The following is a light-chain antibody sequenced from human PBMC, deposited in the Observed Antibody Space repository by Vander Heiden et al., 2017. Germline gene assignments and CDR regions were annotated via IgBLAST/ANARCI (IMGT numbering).Light chain of an antibody. J-gene: IGKJ1*01. V-gene: IGKV1-6*02. CDR3: QQDSIFPWT. Sequence: ATQLTQSPPSLPAPVGDRVTITCRSSQDIRNDLSWYQKKPEEATKVIISVVSSLQGGVPSRFSGSGFGKDFTLTISSLQHEDFATYYCQQDSIFPWTLGQGTKVEIK. CDR1: QDIRND. CDR2: VVS.